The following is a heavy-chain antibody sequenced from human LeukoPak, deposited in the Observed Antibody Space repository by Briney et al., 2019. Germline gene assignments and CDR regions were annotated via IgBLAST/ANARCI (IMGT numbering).Heavy chain of an antibody. J-gene: IGHJ5*02. Sequence: GASVKVSCKASGNTFTTSYIHWVRQAPGQGLEWVGWINPNSGGTNYAQKFQGRVTMTRDTSISTAYMELSRLRSDDTAVYYCARDRTSKTMVRGPLLFDPWGQGTLVTVSS. CDR2: INPNSGGT. CDR1: GNTFTTSY. CDR3: ARDRTSKTMVRGPLLFDP. V-gene: IGHV1-2*02. D-gene: IGHD3-10*01.